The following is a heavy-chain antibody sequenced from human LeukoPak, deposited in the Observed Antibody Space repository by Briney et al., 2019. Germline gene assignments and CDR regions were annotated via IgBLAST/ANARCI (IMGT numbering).Heavy chain of an antibody. CDR2: IYYSGST. V-gene: IGHV4-59*01. CDR3: ARARQPYYYYGMDV. CDR1: GGSISSYY. Sequence: SETLSLTCTVSGGSISSYYWSWIRQPPGKGLEWIGYIYYSGSTNYNPSLKSRVTISVDTSKNQFSPKLSSVTAADTAVYYCARARQPYYYYGMDVWGQGTTVTVSS. J-gene: IGHJ6*02. D-gene: IGHD5-18*01.